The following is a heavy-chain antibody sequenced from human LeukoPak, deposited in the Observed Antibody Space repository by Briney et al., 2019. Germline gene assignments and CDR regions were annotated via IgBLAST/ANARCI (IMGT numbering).Heavy chain of an antibody. D-gene: IGHD6-19*01. J-gene: IGHJ4*02. Sequence: GESLKISCKGSGYSFSNFWIGWVRQMPGKGLEGMVIIFPGDSDTRYSPSFQGQVTISADKSISTAYLQWSSLKASDTAMYYCARQGYGSTWDRYISYWGQGTLVPVSS. CDR1: GYSFSNFW. CDR2: IFPGDSDT. V-gene: IGHV5-51*01. CDR3: ARQGYGSTWDRYISY.